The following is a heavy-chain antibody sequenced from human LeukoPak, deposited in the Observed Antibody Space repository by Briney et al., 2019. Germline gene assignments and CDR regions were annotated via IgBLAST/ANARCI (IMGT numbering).Heavy chain of an antibody. Sequence: GGSLRLSCAASGFTFSSYWMSWVRQAPGRGLEWVAMLKQDGSDKYYVDSVKGRFTISRDNAKNSLYLQMNSLRAEDTAVYYCAKDRGLYDSSGPDAFDIWGQGTMVTVSS. CDR2: LKQDGSDK. J-gene: IGHJ3*02. CDR3: AKDRGLYDSSGPDAFDI. CDR1: GFTFSSYW. D-gene: IGHD3-22*01. V-gene: IGHV3-7*01.